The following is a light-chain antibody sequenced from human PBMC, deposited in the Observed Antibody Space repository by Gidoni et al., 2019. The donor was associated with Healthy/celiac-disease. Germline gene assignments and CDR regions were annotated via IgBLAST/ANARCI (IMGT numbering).Light chain of an antibody. CDR2: SNN. Sequence: QSVLTQPPSASGTPGQRVTISCSGSSPNLGSNTVNWYQQLPGTAPKLLIYSNNQRPSGVPDRFSSSKSGTSASLAISGLQSEDEADYYCAAWDDSLNGWVFGGGTKLTVL. V-gene: IGLV1-44*01. CDR3: AAWDDSLNGWV. CDR1: SPNLGSNT. J-gene: IGLJ3*02.